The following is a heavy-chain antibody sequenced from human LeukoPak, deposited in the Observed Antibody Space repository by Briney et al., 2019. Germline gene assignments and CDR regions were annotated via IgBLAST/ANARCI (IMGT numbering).Heavy chain of an antibody. V-gene: IGHV3-23*01. CDR3: AKGDCSSTSCYPDY. CDR1: GFIFSDYA. CDR2: ISASGVST. J-gene: IGHJ4*02. D-gene: IGHD2-2*01. Sequence: GGSLRLSCAASGFIFSDYAMSWVRQAPGKGLEWVSGISASGVSTYYADSVKGRFTISRDKSKNTLSVQMNSLRVDDTATYYCAKGDCSSTSCYPDYWGQGTLVTVSS.